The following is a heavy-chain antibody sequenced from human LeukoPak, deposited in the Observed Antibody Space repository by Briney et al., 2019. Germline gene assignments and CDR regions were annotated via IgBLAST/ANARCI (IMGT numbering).Heavy chain of an antibody. V-gene: IGHV3-30*04. CDR1: GVTFSTYG. J-gene: IGHJ4*02. D-gene: IGHD3-10*01. CDR2: ISYDGSNK. Sequence: GGSLRLSCAASGVTFSTYGMHWVRQAPGKGLEWVAFISYDGSNKYYADSVKGRFTISRDNSKNTLYLQMDTLRAEDTAVYYCARDNYGFDYWGQGALVTVSS. CDR3: ARDNYGFDY.